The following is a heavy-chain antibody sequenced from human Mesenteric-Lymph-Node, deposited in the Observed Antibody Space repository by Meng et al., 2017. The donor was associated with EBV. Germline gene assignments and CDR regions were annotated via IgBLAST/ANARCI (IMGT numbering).Heavy chain of an antibody. Sequence: QVPMLESGQGLVKPSETLSPTGIVSGGSVRSCSSYWNWIRQPPGKELEWIGYIYYSGSTNYNPSLKSRVTISVDTSKNQFSLNLRSVTAADTAVYYCARAFTVVQGMFEPLMNWFDPWGQGTLVTVSS. CDR3: ARAFTVVQGMFEPLMNWFDP. J-gene: IGHJ5*02. V-gene: IGHV4-61*01. D-gene: IGHD3-10*01. CDR1: GGSVRSCSSY. CDR2: IYYSGST.